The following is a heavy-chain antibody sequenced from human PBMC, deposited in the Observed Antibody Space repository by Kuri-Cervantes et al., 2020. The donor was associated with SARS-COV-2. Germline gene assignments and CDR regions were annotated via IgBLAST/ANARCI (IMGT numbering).Heavy chain of an antibody. J-gene: IGHJ4*02. Sequence: SETLSLTCTVSGGSISSYYWSWIRQPPGKGLEWIGYIYYSGSTNYNPSLKSRVTISVDTSKNQFSLKLSSVTAADTAVYYCARLKISGYSSGWAPPQTETTDDYWGQGTQVTVSS. CDR2: IYYSGST. V-gene: IGHV4-59*08. D-gene: IGHD6-19*01. CDR1: GGSISSYY. CDR3: ARLKISGYSSGWAPPQTETTDDY.